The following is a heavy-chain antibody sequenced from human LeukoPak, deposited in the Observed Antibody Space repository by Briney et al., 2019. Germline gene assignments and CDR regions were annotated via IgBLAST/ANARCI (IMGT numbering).Heavy chain of an antibody. Sequence: GGSLRLSCAASGFTFSSYSMNWVRQAPGKGLEWVSSISSSSSYIYYADSVKGRFTISRDNAKNSLYLQMNSLRAEGTAVYYCASQAIAAAGDYWGQGTLVTVSS. CDR1: GFTFSSYS. CDR3: ASQAIAAAGDY. CDR2: ISSSSSYI. J-gene: IGHJ4*02. D-gene: IGHD6-13*01. V-gene: IGHV3-21*01.